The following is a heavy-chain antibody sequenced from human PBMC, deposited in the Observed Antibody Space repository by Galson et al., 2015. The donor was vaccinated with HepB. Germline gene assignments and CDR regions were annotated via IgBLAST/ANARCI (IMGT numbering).Heavy chain of an antibody. J-gene: IGHJ4*02. V-gene: IGHV1-2*06. CDR2: ISPGSGGT. Sequence: SVKVSCKASGYIFTSYFMYWVRQAPGQGLEWIGRISPGSGGTISAQNFQGRVTMARDTSITTAYLELNSLKSDDTAVYYCARGGGYCSGGGCYGIDYWGQGTRVTVSS. D-gene: IGHD2-15*01. CDR1: GYIFTSYF. CDR3: ARGGGYCSGGGCYGIDY.